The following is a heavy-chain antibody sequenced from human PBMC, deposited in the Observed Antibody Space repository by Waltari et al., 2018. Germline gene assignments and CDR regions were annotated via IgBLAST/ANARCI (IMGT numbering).Heavy chain of an antibody. V-gene: IGHV4-4*07. CDR2: IYSSGTT. J-gene: IGHJ5*02. Sequence: QVQLQESGPGLVKPSETLSLTCPVSGGSISSYYWSWIRQPAGKGLEFIGRIYSSGTTNYNPSLKSRVTMSVDTSKNQFSLKLGSVTAADTAVYYCARDRGTTWFDPWGQGTLVTVSS. CDR1: GGSISSYY. CDR3: ARDRGTTWFDP. D-gene: IGHD1-7*01.